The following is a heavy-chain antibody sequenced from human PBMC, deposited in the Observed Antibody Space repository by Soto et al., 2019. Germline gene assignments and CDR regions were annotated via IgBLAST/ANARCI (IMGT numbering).Heavy chain of an antibody. CDR3: XXXXXXXX. V-gene: IGHV3-30*03. CDR1: GFIFSNYG. CDR2: ILHDGSNK. J-gene: IGHJ1*01. Sequence: QVQLVESGGGVVQPGKSLRLSCAASGFIFSNYGMHWVRQAPGKGLEWVAIILHDGSNKYYADSVKGRFVISRDNSKXXXXXXXXXXXXXXXXXXXXXXXXXXXXWGQGSLVTVSS.